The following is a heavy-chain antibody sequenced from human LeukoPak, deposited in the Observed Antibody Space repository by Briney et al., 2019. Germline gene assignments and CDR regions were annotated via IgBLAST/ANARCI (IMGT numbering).Heavy chain of an antibody. Sequence: ASVKVSCKASGYTFTNYGISWVRQAPGQGLEWMGWISAYNGNTNYAQKFQVRVTMTTETSTSTTYMELRSLRSDDTAVYYCARSTGNYGSGTFDYWGQGTLVTVSS. J-gene: IGHJ4*02. V-gene: IGHV1-18*01. CDR3: ARSTGNYGSGTFDY. D-gene: IGHD3-10*01. CDR1: GYTFTNYG. CDR2: ISAYNGNT.